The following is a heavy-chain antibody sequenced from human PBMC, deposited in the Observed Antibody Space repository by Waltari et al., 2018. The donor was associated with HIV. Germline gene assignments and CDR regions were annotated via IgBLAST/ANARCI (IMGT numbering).Heavy chain of an antibody. Sequence: QVQLVESGGRVVQPGTSLKLSCAASAFLFSHYAMHWVRQAPGKGLEWVGRLSYDGTDEYYADSVKGRFHMSRDNSKNTFSLQMNSLRADDTAVYYCAREGAYTGYDLRPSFDNWGQGTLVTVSS. V-gene: IGHV3-30*01. CDR3: AREGAYTGYDLRPSFDN. CDR2: LSYDGTDE. D-gene: IGHD5-12*01. CDR1: AFLFSHYA. J-gene: IGHJ4*02.